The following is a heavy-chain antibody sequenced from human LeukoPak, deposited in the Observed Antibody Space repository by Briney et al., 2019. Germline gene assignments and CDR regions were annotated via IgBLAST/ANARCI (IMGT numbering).Heavy chain of an antibody. CDR1: GGTFSSYA. D-gene: IGHD4-23*01. Sequence: SVKVSCKASGGTFSSYAISWVRQAPGQGLEWMGRIIPIFGTANYAQKFQGRVTITTDESTSTAYMELSSLRSEDTAVYYCARDYGGNSLAFDTWGQGTMVTVSS. V-gene: IGHV1-69*05. CDR3: ARDYGGNSLAFDT. J-gene: IGHJ3*02. CDR2: IIPIFGTA.